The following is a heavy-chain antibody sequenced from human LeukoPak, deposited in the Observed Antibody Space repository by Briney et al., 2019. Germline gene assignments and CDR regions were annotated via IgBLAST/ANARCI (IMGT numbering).Heavy chain of an antibody. V-gene: IGHV1-18*01. CDR2: ISAYNGNT. D-gene: IGHD3-22*01. Sequence: GASVKVSCKASGYTFTRHGINWVRQAPGQGLEWMGWISAYNGNTNYAQKLQGRVTMTTDTSTSTAYMELRSLRSDDTAVYYCARGPGGRSGYHPLEDYYYYFYMDVWGKGTTVTVSS. J-gene: IGHJ6*03. CDR3: ARGPGGRSGYHPLEDYYYYFYMDV. CDR1: GYTFTRHG.